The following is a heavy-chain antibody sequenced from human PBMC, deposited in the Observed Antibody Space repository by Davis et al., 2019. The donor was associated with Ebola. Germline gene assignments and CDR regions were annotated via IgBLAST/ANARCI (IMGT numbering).Heavy chain of an antibody. D-gene: IGHD3-10*01. CDR3: AKDSYVGSGGYYYYGMDV. CDR1: GFTFSSYA. J-gene: IGHJ6*02. Sequence: GGSLRLSCAASGFTFSSYAMSWVRQAPGKGLEWVSAISGSGGSTYYADSVKGRFTISRDTSKNTLYLQMNSLRAEDTAVYYCAKDSYVGSGGYYYYGMDVWGQGTTVTVSS. V-gene: IGHV3-23*01. CDR2: ISGSGGST.